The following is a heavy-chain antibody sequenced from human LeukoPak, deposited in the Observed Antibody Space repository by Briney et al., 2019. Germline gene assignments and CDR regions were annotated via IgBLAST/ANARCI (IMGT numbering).Heavy chain of an antibody. V-gene: IGHV3-23*01. CDR2: ISGSGVST. J-gene: IGHJ4*02. D-gene: IGHD5-12*01. CDR1: GGSISSSSYY. Sequence: PSETLSLTCTVSGGSISSSSYYWSWVRQAPGQGLEWVSTISGSGVSTYYADSVKGRFTISRNNSKKTLYLQMNSLRAEDTATYYCAKPTAGSTSGPDYWGQGTLVTVSS. CDR3: AKPTAGSTSGPDY.